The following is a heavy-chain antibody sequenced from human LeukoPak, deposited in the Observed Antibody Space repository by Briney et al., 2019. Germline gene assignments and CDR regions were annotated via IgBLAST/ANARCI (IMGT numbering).Heavy chain of an antibody. J-gene: IGHJ4*02. Sequence: GGSLRLPCGASGFTLSPFSSLWLRQAPGQGLEWISFITSSGTSMSYADSVKGRFTISRDNAENSLHLQMNSLRDEDTAVYYCARDETGSGAYSDFWGQGTLVTVSS. CDR3: ARDETGSGAYSDF. V-gene: IGHV3-48*02. CDR2: ITSSGTSM. D-gene: IGHD3-10*01. CDR1: GFTLSPFS.